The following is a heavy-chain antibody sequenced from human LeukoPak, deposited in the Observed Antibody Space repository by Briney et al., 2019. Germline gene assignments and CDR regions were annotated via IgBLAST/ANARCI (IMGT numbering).Heavy chain of an antibody. D-gene: IGHD3-10*01. CDR2: ISNSGSTI. Sequence: PGGTLRLSCAASGFTFSSYEMNWVRQAPGKGLEWVSYISNSGSTIYHADSVKGRFTISRDNAKNSLYLQMNSLRAEDTAVYYCARDWGGGTHDYWGQGTLVTLST. V-gene: IGHV3-48*03. CDR3: ARDWGGGTHDY. CDR1: GFTFSSYE. J-gene: IGHJ4*02.